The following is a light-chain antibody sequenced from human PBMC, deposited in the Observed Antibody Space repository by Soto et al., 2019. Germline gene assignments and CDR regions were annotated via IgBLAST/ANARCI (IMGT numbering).Light chain of an antibody. J-gene: IGKJ1*01. CDR2: DAS. CDR3: QQYGSSPRT. Sequence: EIVLTQSPGTLSLSPGERATLSCRASQSVSTNYLAWYQQKPGQAPRLLIYDASSRATGIPDRFSGSGSGADFTLTSSRLEPEDFAVYYCQQYGSSPRTFGQGTKVDIK. CDR1: QSVSTNY. V-gene: IGKV3-20*01.